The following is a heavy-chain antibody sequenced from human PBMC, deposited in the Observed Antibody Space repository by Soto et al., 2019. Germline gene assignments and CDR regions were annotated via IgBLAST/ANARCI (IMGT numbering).Heavy chain of an antibody. CDR3: ARDGEDIYPENDFWSGYFHYYYMDV. D-gene: IGHD3-3*01. Sequence: QVQLVQSGAEVKKPGASVKVSCKASGYTFTSYDINWVRQATGQGLEWMGWMNPNSGNTGYAQKFQGRVTMTRNTSISTAYMELSSLRSEDTAVYYCARDGEDIYPENDFWSGYFHYYYMDVWGKGTTVTVSS. J-gene: IGHJ6*03. CDR1: GYTFTSYD. CDR2: MNPNSGNT. V-gene: IGHV1-8*01.